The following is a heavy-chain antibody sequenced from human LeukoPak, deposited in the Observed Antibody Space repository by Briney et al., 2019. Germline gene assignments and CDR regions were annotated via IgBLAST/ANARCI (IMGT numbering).Heavy chain of an antibody. J-gene: IGHJ6*02. V-gene: IGHV1-3*01. CDR1: GYTFTSYA. CDR3: ASSYYDSSGYPSDFGMDV. CDR2: INAGNGNT. D-gene: IGHD3-22*01. Sequence: ASVKVSCKASGYTFTSYAMHWVRQAPGQRLEWKGWINAGNGNTKYSQKFQGRVTITRDTSASTAYMELSSLRSEDTAVYYCASSYYDSSGYPSDFGMDVWGQGTTVTVSS.